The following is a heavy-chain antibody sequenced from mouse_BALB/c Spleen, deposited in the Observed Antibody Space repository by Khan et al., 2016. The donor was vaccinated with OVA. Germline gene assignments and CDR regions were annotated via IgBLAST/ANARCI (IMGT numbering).Heavy chain of an antibody. CDR1: GYTFTNYV. Sequence: EVQLQQSGPELVKPGASVKMSCKASGYTFTNYVLHWVKQKPGQGLEWIGYINPYNGGTKYNEKFKGKATLASDKSSITAYMELSSLTSEYSAVYYCARGNWQSYYFDYWGQCTTLTLSS. CDR2: INPYNGGT. V-gene: IGHV1S136*01. D-gene: IGHD4-1*01. CDR3: ARGNWQSYYFDY. J-gene: IGHJ2*01.